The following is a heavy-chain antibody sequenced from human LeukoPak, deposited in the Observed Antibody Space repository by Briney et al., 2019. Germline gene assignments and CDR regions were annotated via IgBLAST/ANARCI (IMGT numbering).Heavy chain of an antibody. V-gene: IGHV3-33*01. J-gene: IGHJ4*02. Sequence: HTGGSLRLSCAASGFTFSSFGMHWVRQPPGKGLEWVAVVWSDGSTKYYTDSVKGRFSISTDTSKNTLYLQMNSLRDEDTAVYYCARDPPGIAVAGNDYWGQGTLVTVSS. D-gene: IGHD6-19*01. CDR2: VWSDGSTK. CDR1: GFTFSSFG. CDR3: ARDPPGIAVAGNDY.